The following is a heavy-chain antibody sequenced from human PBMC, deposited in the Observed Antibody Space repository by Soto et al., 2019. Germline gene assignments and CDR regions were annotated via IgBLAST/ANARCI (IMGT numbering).Heavy chain of an antibody. V-gene: IGHV1-69*06. CDR1: GGTFSSYA. J-gene: IGHJ4*02. D-gene: IGHD3-9*01. Sequence: QVQLVQAGAEVKKPGSSVKVSCKASGGTFSSYAISWVRKAPGQGLEWLGGIIPIFGTANNAQKIQGRVTITADNTTTTAYMELSSLRSEDTAVYYCARIRYDSLSGVPLPYYFDYWGQGTLVTVSS. CDR2: IIPIFGTA. CDR3: ARIRYDSLSGVPLPYYFDY.